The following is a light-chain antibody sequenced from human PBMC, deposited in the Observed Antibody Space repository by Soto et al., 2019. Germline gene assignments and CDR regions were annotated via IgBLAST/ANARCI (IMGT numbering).Light chain of an antibody. CDR1: QAISSY. CDR3: QQVKNYPLT. CDR2: AAS. Sequence: DIQLTQSPSFLSASVGDRVTITCRASQAISSYVAWYQQKPGKAPKVLIYAASTLKSGVPSRFSGSGSGTEFTLTISSLQPEDFATYHCQQVKNYPLTFGGGTRVEIK. V-gene: IGKV1-9*01. J-gene: IGKJ4*01.